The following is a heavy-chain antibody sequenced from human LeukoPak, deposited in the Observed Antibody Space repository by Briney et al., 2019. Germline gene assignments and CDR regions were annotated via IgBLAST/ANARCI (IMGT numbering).Heavy chain of an antibody. CDR2: ISGYNGYT. V-gene: IGHV1-18*01. J-gene: IGHJ4*02. Sequence: ASVKVSCKASGGTFSSYAISWVRQAPGQGLEWMGWISGYNGYTKYAQKLQGRVTMTTDTSTSTAYMELRSLRSDDTAVYYCARDRSPRHYYDTSDYHGAAEYWGQGTLVTVSS. CDR1: GGTFSSYA. D-gene: IGHD3-22*01. CDR3: ARDRSPRHYYDTSDYHGAAEY.